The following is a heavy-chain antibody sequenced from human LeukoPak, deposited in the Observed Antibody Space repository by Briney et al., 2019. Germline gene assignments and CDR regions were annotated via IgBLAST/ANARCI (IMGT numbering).Heavy chain of an antibody. D-gene: IGHD5-18*01. J-gene: IGHJ4*02. V-gene: IGHV3-74*01. CDR1: GFTFSNYW. CDR2: INRDGSVT. Sequence: PGGSLRLSCAASGFTFSNYWMHWVRQAPGKGLLWVSRINRDGSVTTYADSVKGRFTISRDNAKNTLSLQMNSLRAEDTAVYYCARGGGYSYGSFDYWGQGTLVTVSS. CDR3: ARGGGYSYGSFDY.